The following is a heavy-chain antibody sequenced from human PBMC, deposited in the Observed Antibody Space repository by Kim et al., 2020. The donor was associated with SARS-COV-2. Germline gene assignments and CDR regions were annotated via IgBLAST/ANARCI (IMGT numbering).Heavy chain of an antibody. CDR1: GFTFSSYE. V-gene: IGHV3-48*03. Sequence: GGSLRLSCAASGFTFSSYEMNWVRQAPGKGLEWVSYISSSGSTIYYADSVKGRFTISRDNAKNSLYLQMNSLRAEDTAVYYCARFGGSERWLHEYYFDYWGQGTLVTVSS. CDR3: ARFGGSERWLHEYYFDY. J-gene: IGHJ4*02. D-gene: IGHD3-16*01. CDR2: ISSSGSTI.